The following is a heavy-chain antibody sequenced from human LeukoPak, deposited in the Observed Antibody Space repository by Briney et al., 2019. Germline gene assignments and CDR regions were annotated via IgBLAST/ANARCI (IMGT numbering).Heavy chain of an antibody. Sequence: GGSLRLSCAASGFTFDDDAMHWVRQAPGKGLEWVSGISWNSGSIGYADSVKGRFTISRDNAKNSLYLQMNSLRAEDTALYYCAKAGYCSSTSCSDYWGQGTLVTVSS. J-gene: IGHJ4*02. CDR3: AKAGYCSSTSCSDY. CDR2: ISWNSGSI. V-gene: IGHV3-9*01. D-gene: IGHD2-2*01. CDR1: GFTFDDDA.